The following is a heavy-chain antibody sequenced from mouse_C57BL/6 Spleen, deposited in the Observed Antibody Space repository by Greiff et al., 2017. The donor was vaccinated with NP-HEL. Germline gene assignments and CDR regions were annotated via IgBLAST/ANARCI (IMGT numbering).Heavy chain of an antibody. CDR1: GFTFSSYG. J-gene: IGHJ1*03. CDR3: ARHGNWDSRYFDV. CDR2: ISSGGSYT. Sequence: EVKLMESGGDLVKPGGSLKLSCAASGFTFSSYGMSWVRQTPDKRLEWVATISSGGSYTYYPDSVKGRFTISRDNAKNTLYLQMSSLKSEDTAMYYCARHGNWDSRYFDVWGTGTTVTVSS. D-gene: IGHD4-1*01. V-gene: IGHV5-6*01.